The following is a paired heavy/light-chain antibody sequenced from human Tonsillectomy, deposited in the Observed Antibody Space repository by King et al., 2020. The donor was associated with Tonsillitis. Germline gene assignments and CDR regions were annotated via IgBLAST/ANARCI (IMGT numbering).Heavy chain of an antibody. V-gene: IGHV1-69*01. D-gene: IGHD5-12*01. J-gene: IGHJ3*02. CDR2: ITPLLSSV. CDR3: AGGKRGFTGYDTVLDM. CDR1: GGNFFSYT. Sequence: QVQLVQSGAEVKKPGSSVRVSCKASGGNFFSYTISWVRQAPGQGLEWMGGITPLLSSVNYVQKFQDRVTITADESPTTVYMDMISLTSEDTAIYYCAGGKRGFTGYDTVLDMWGQGTMVTVSS.
Light chain of an antibody. CDR1: QSIDST. CDR3: QQYNNWPPYT. CDR2: GAS. J-gene: IGKJ2*01. Sequence: EIVMTQSPATLSVSPGERVTLSCRASQSIDSTLAWFQQQPGQAPRLLIYGASTRATGVPARFSGSGSGTEFTLTISSLQSEDFTVYYCQQYNNWPPYTFGQGTKLEIK. V-gene: IGKV3-15*01.